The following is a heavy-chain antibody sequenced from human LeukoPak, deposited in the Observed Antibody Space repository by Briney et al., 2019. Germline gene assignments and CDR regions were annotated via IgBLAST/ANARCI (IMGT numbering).Heavy chain of an antibody. CDR1: GFTFSSYS. D-gene: IGHD5-24*01. Sequence: PGGSLRLSCAASGFTFSSYSMNWVRQAPGKGLEWVSSISSSSSYIYYADSVKGRFTISRDNAKNSRYLQMNSLRAEDTAVYYCASGGRGDYFDYWGQGTLVTVSS. J-gene: IGHJ4*02. V-gene: IGHV3-21*01. CDR3: ASGGRGDYFDY. CDR2: ISSSSSYI.